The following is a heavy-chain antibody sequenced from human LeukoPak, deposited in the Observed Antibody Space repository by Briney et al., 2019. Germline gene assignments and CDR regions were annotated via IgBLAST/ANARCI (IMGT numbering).Heavy chain of an antibody. J-gene: IGHJ4*02. CDR1: GFTFSSYS. CDR2: ISGSSSTI. Sequence: GGSLRLSCAASGFTFSSYSMNWVRQAPGKGLEWVSYISGSSSTIYYADSVKGRFTISRDNAKNSLYLQMNSLRAEDTAVYYCARGHISAAGNFDYWGQGTLVTVSS. D-gene: IGHD6-13*01. CDR3: ARGHISAAGNFDY. V-gene: IGHV3-48*01.